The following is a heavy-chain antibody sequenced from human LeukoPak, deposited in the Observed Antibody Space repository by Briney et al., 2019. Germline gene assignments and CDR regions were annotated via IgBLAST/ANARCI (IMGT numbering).Heavy chain of an antibody. V-gene: IGHV3-7*01. J-gene: IGHJ4*02. D-gene: IGHD6-19*01. CDR3: GGGLGWLADY. Sequence: GSLRLSCAASGFTFSSYGMSWVRQPPGKGLEWVANIKQDGSEKAYVDSVKGRFTISRDNAKNSLFLQLSSLRAEDTAVYYCGGGLGWLADYWGQGILVTVSS. CDR2: IKQDGSEK. CDR1: GFTFSSYG.